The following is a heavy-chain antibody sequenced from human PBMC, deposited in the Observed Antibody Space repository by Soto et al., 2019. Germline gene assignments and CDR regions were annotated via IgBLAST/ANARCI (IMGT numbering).Heavy chain of an antibody. V-gene: IGHV3-23*01. D-gene: IGHD3-3*01. Sequence: GGSLRLSCAASGFTFSSYAMSWVRQAPGKGLEWVSAISGSGGSKYYANSVKGRFTISRDNSKNTLYLEMNSLRAEDTAVYYCAKDMADFWSGYLTPYFDYWGQGTLVTVSS. CDR1: GFTFSSYA. CDR2: ISGSGGSK. CDR3: AKDMADFWSGYLTPYFDY. J-gene: IGHJ4*02.